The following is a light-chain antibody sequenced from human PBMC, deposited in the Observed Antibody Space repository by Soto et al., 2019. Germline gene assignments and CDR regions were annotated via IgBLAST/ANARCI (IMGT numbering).Light chain of an antibody. CDR2: GAS. J-gene: IGKJ1*01. CDR1: QSVSSY. CDR3: QQYGSSPGT. Sequence: EIVLTQSPATLSLSPGERATLSCRASQSVSSYLAWYQQKPGQAPRLLIYGASSRATGIPDRFSGSGSGTDLTLTISRLEPEDGEVYYCQQYGSSPGTFGQGTKVDIK. V-gene: IGKV3-20*01.